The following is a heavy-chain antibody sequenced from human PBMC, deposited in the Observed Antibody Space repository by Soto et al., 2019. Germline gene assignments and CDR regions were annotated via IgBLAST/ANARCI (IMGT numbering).Heavy chain of an antibody. CDR3: AKIQRSGYYYGSGSYPPYYYYGMDV. CDR2: INYSGST. V-gene: IGHV4-31*03. J-gene: IGHJ6*02. CDR1: GGSISSGNYY. Sequence: NPSETLSLTCPVSGGSISSGNYYWTWIRQHPGEGLEWIGYINYSGSTYYNPSLKSRVTISADTSKNQFSLKLYSVTAADTAVYYCAKIQRSGYYYGSGSYPPYYYYGMDVWGQGTTVTVSS. D-gene: IGHD3-10*01.